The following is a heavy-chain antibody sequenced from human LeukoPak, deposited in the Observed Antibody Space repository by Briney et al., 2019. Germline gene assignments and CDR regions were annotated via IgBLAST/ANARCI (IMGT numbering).Heavy chain of an antibody. CDR2: ISDGSRGT. J-gene: IGHJ4*02. CDR3: TTRLRNHFDY. V-gene: IGHV3-23*01. Sequence: GGSLRLSCATSGFTFSSFTMNWVRQAPGKGLEWVSTISDGSRGTHYAGSVKGRFTISRDDSQNIVYLQMDSLRAEDTALYYCTTRLRNHFDYWGQGTQVTVSS. D-gene: IGHD5-12*01. CDR1: GFTFSSFT.